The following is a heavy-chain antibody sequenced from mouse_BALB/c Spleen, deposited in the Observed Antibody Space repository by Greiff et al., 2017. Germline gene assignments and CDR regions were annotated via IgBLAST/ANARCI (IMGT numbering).Heavy chain of an antibody. J-gene: IGHJ3*01. Sequence: QVQLKQPGAELVKPGASVKLSCKASGYTFTSYWMHWVKQRPGQGLEWIGEIDPSDSYTNYNQKFKGKATLTVDKSSSTAYMQLSSLTSEDSAVYYCAREGNRYDTWCAYWGQGTLVTVSA. D-gene: IGHD2-14*01. CDR2: IDPSDSYT. CDR3: AREGNRYDTWCAY. V-gene: IGHV1-69*02. CDR1: GYTFTSYW.